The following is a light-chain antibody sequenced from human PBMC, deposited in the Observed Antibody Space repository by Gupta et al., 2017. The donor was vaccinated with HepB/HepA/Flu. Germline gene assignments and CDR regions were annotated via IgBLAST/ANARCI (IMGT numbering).Light chain of an antibody. CDR2: AAS. Sequence: IQLTQSPSFLSTSVGDRVTITCRASQGISSYLAWYQQKPGKAPNLMIYAASTVQSGVPSRFSGSGSGTXFTLTIXSLQPEDFSTYYCQQRNSSPSSFGXGTKMEMK. V-gene: IGKV1-9*01. CDR3: QQRNSSPSS. J-gene: IGKJ2*04. CDR1: QGISSY.